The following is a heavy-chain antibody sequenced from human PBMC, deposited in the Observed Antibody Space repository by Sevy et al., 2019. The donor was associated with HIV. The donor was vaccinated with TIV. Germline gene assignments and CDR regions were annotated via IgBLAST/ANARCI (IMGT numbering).Heavy chain of an antibody. D-gene: IGHD2-8*01. V-gene: IGHV3-23*01. J-gene: IGHJ4*02. CDR1: GFTFSKYS. CDR3: AREGCTNPNDY. CDR2: LSFGCGEI. Sequence: GGSLRLSCAASGFTFSKYSMSWVRQPPGKGLEWVSTLSFGCGEINYADSVKGRFTISRDNSKSSVYLQMNNLRPEDTAVYYCAREGCTNPNDYWCQGTLVTVSS.